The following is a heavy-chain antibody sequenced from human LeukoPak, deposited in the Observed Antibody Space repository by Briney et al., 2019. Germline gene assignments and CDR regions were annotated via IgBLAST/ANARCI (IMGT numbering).Heavy chain of an antibody. D-gene: IGHD2-2*02. J-gene: IGHJ6*02. CDR1: GFTFSSYG. Sequence: PGGSLRLSCAASGFTFSSYGMHWVRQAPGKGLEWVAVIWYDGSNKYYADSVKGRFTISRDNSKNTLYLQMNSLRAEDTAVYYCARASPIVVPAAIRGPIDYYYYGMDVWGQGTTVTVSS. V-gene: IGHV3-33*01. CDR2: IWYDGSNK. CDR3: ARASPIVVPAAIRGPIDYYYYGMDV.